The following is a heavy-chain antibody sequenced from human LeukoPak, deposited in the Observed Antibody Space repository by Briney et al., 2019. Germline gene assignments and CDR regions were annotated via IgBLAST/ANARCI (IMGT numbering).Heavy chain of an antibody. V-gene: IGHV4-59*01. CDR3: ARDPGGDNWFDP. CDR1: GGSISSYY. D-gene: IGHD1-1*01. Sequence: PSETLSLTCTVSGGSISSYYWSWIRQPPGKGLEWIGYIYYSGSTNYNPSLKSRVTISVDTSKNQFSLKLSSVTAADTAVYYCARDPGGDNWFDPWGQGTLVTVSS. CDR2: IYYSGST. J-gene: IGHJ5*02.